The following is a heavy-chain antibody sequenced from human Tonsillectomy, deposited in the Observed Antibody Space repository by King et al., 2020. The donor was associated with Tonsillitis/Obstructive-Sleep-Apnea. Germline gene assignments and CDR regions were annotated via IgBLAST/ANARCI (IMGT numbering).Heavy chain of an antibody. V-gene: IGHV3-15*01. CDR2: IKSKTDGGPT. D-gene: IGHD3-22*01. J-gene: IGHJ3*02. Sequence: VQLVESGGGLVKPGGSLRLSCAASGFTFSNAWMSWVRQAPGKGLDWVGRIKSKTDGGPTDYAATVKGRFTISREDSKNTLYLQMNSLKTEDTAVYYCTTAYYYDSSGYGIWGQGTMVTVSS. CDR1: GFTFSNAW. CDR3: TTAYYYDSSGYGI.